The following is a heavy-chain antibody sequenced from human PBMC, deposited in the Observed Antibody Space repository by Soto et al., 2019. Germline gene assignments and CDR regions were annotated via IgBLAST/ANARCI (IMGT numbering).Heavy chain of an antibody. CDR2: ISYDGSNK. V-gene: IGHV3-30-3*01. CDR3: ARDGPAAY. J-gene: IGHJ4*02. D-gene: IGHD6-13*01. Sequence: QVQLVESGGGVVQPGRSLRLSCAASGFTFSSYAMHWVRQAPGKGLEWVAVISYDGSNKYYADSVKGRFTISRDNSKNTLYLQMTSLRAEDTAVYYCARDGPAAYWGQGTLVTVSS. CDR1: GFTFSSYA.